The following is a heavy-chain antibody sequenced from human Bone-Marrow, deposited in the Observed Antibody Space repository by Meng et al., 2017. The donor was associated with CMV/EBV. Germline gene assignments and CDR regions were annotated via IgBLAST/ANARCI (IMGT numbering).Heavy chain of an antibody. CDR2: IYYSGST. V-gene: IGHV4-39*07. CDR3: ASYHYYYYGMDV. J-gene: IGHJ6*02. Sequence: SETLSLTCTVSGGSISSYYWGWIRQPPGKGLEWIGSIYYSGSTYYNPSLKSRVTISVDTSKNQFSLKLSSVTAADTAVYYCASYHYYYYGMDVWGQGTTVTVSS. CDR1: GGSISSYY. D-gene: IGHD2-2*01.